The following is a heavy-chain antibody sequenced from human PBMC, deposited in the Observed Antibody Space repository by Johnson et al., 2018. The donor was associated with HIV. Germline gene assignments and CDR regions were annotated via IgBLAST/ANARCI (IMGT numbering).Heavy chain of an antibody. Sequence: QVQLVESGGGVVQPGTSLRLSCAASGFTFSSFAMHWVRQAPGKGLEWVAFISYDGTNKYYADSVKGRLTISRDNSKNTLFLQMNSLRPEDTAVYYCVRRFYDSSAFDIWGQGTLVTVSS. CDR2: ISYDGTNK. J-gene: IGHJ3*02. V-gene: IGHV3-30-3*01. CDR1: GFTFSSFA. D-gene: IGHD3-22*01. CDR3: VRRFYDSSAFDI.